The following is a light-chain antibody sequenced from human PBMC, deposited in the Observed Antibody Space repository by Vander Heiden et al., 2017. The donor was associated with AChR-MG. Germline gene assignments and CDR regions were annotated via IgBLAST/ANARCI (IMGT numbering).Light chain of an antibody. J-gene: IGKJ2*01. CDR1: QSVSSSN. CDR2: GAS. CDR3: QQYGSSPYT. Sequence: EIVLTQSPDTLSLSPGERATLSCRASQSVSSSNLAWYQQKPGQAPRLLIYGASSRATGIPDRFSGSGSGTDFTLTISRLEPEDFAVYYCQQYGSSPYTFGQGTKLEIK. V-gene: IGKV3-20*01.